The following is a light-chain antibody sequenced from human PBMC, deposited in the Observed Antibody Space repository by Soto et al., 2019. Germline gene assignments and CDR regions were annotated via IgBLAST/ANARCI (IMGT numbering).Light chain of an antibody. CDR1: SSDVGSYNL. CDR3: CSYAGSRV. Sequence: QAVVTQPASVSGSPGQSITISCTGTSSDVGSYNLVSWYQQHPGKAPKLMIYEGSKRPSGVSNRVSGSKSGNTASLTISGLEAEDEADDYCCSYAGSRVFGGGTKLTV. CDR2: EGS. V-gene: IGLV2-23*01. J-gene: IGLJ3*02.